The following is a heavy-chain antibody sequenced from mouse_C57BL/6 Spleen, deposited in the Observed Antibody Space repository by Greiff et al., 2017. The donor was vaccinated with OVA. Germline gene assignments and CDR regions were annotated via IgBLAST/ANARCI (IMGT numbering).Heavy chain of an antibody. J-gene: IGHJ2*01. CDR3: ATEDYGSFDY. Sequence: VQLQESGAELARPGASVKLSCKASGYTFTSYGISWVKQRTGQGLEWIGEIYPRSGNTSYNEKFKGNATLTADKSSSTAYMELRSLTSEDSTVYFCATEDYGSFDYWGQGTTLTVSS. D-gene: IGHD1-1*01. V-gene: IGHV1-81*01. CDR1: GYTFTSYG. CDR2: IYPRSGNT.